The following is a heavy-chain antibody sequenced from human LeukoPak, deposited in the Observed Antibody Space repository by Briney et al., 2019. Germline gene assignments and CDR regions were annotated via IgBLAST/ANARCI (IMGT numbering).Heavy chain of an antibody. Sequence: GESLKISRKGSGYSFTNYWIGWVRQMPGKGLEWMGIIYPGDSDTRYSPSFQGQVTISADKSISTAYLQWSSPKASDTAMYYCARRADSSWYEVWGQGTLVTASS. D-gene: IGHD6-13*01. CDR3: ARRADSSWYEV. J-gene: IGHJ4*02. V-gene: IGHV5-51*01. CDR1: GYSFTNYW. CDR2: IYPGDSDT.